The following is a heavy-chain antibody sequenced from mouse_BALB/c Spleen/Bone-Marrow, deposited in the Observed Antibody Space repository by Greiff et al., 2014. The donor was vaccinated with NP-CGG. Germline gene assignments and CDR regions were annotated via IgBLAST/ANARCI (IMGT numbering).Heavy chain of an antibody. CDR3: TSYDGYYYWYCDV. D-gene: IGHD2-3*01. CDR1: GFDFSRYW. V-gene: IGHV4-1*02. CDR2: INPDSSTI. Sequence: EVKLVESGGGLVQPGGSLKLSCAASGFDFSRYWMSWVRQAPGKGLEWIGEINPDSSTINYTPSLKDKFIISRDNAKNTLYLQMDKVRSEDTALYYCTSYDGYYYWYCDVWGAGTTVTVPS. J-gene: IGHJ1*01.